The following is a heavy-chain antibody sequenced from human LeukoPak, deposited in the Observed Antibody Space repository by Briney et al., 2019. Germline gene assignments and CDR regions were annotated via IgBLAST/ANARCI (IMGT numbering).Heavy chain of an antibody. J-gene: IGHJ6*02. CDR1: GGSFSGYY. D-gene: IGHD6-25*01. CDR2: INHSGST. V-gene: IGHV4-34*01. Sequence: PSETLSLTCAVYGGSFSGYYWSWIRQPPGKGLEWIGEINHSGSTNYNPSLKSRVTISVDTSKNQFSLKLSSVTAADTAVYYCARGGGYFSSPYYYYGVDVWGQGTTVIVSS. CDR3: ARGGGYFSSPYYYYGVDV.